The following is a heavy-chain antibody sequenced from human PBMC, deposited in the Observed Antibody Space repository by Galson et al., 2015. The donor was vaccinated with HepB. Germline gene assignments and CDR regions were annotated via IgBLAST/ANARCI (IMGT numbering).Heavy chain of an antibody. D-gene: IGHD2-2*01. V-gene: IGHV1-2*06. CDR1: EYTFTGYY. CDR2: INPKSGGT. CDR3: AREGRDCTTTSCYLDY. J-gene: IGHJ4*02. Sequence: SVKVSCKASEYTFTGYYMHWVRQAPGQGLEWMGRINPKSGGTNYAQKFQGRVTMTRDTSISTAYMELIRLRSDDTAVFYCAREGRDCTTTSCYLDYWGQGTLVTVSS.